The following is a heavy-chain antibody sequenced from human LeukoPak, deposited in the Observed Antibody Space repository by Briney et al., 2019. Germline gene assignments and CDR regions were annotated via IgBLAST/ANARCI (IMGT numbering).Heavy chain of an antibody. J-gene: IGHJ6*03. CDR3: VRDAREQLVLYYYYYMDV. CDR1: GFTFSSYS. V-gene: IGHV3-21*01. CDR2: ISSSSSYI. Sequence: RGSLRLSCAASGFTFSSYSMNWVRQAPGKGLEWVSSISSSSSYIYYADSVKGRFTISRDNAKNSLYLQMNSLRAEDTAVYYCVRDAREQLVLYYYYYMDVWGKGTTVTVSS. D-gene: IGHD6-6*01.